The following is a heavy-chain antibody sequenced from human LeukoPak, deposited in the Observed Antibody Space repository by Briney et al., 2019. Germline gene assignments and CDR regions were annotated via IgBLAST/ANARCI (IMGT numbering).Heavy chain of an antibody. CDR2: IYHSGST. CDR3: ARRAPRESYYYGMDV. Sequence: SETLSLTCAVSGGSISSGGYSWSWIQQPPGKGLEWIGYIYHSGSTYYNPSLKSRVTISVDRSKNQFSLKLSSVTAADTAVYYCARRAPRESYYYGMDVWGQGTTVTVSS. V-gene: IGHV4-30-2*01. CDR1: GGSISSGGYS. J-gene: IGHJ6*02.